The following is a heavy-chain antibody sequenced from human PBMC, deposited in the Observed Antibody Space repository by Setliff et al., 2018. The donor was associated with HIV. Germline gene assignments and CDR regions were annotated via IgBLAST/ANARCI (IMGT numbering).Heavy chain of an antibody. V-gene: IGHV4-31*03. CDR3: ARGSVVTPAGHYFYMYV. Sequence: TLSLTCTVSGGSISRGGYYWSWIRQHTGKGLEWIGYIYYSGSTYYNTSLKRRVTISVDTSKNQFSLKLSSVTAADTAGYYCARGSVVTPAGHYFYMYVWGKGTTVTVSS. D-gene: IGHD2-21*02. CDR1: GGSISRGGYY. J-gene: IGHJ6*03. CDR2: IYYSGST.